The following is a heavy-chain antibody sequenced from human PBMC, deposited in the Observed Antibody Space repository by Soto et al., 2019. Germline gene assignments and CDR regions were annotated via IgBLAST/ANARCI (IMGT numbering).Heavy chain of an antibody. CDR2: INPNSGGT. Sequence: ASVKVSCQASGYTFTGYYMHWVRQAPGQGLEWMGWINPNSGGTNYTQKFQGRVTMTRDTSISTAYMDLSRLRSDDTAVYYCARSGSYYNWFDPWGQGTLVTVSS. D-gene: IGHD1-26*01. CDR3: ARSGSYYNWFDP. V-gene: IGHV1-2*02. J-gene: IGHJ5*02. CDR1: GYTFTGYY.